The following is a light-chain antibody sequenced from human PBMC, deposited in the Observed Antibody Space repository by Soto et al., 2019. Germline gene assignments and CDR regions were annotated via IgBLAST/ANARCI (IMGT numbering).Light chain of an antibody. CDR2: GAS. J-gene: IGKJ1*01. V-gene: IGKV3-20*01. CDR3: HHYSSSPPWT. CDR1: QSVSSNY. Sequence: EIVLTQSPGTLSLSPGERATLSCRARQSVSSNYLAWCQQKPGQAPRLLVYGASSRATGIPDRFSGSGSGTDFTLTISRLEPEDFAVYYCHHYSSSPPWTFGQGTKV.